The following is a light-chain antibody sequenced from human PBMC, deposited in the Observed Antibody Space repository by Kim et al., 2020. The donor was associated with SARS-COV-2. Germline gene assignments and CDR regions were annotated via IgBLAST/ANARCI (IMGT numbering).Light chain of an antibody. J-gene: IGKJ4*01. CDR2: AAS. Sequence: ASVGDRVTTTCRASQAIGSWLAWYQQKPGTAPKLLIYAASSLQSGVPSRFSGSGSGTNFTLTVTSLQPEDFATYYCQKTNSFPLTFGGGTKVDIK. CDR3: QKTNSFPLT. CDR1: QAIGSW. V-gene: IGKV1D-12*01.